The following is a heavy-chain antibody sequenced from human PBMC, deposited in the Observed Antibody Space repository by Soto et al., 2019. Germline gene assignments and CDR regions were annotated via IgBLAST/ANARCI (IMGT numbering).Heavy chain of an antibody. Sequence: QVQLVQSGAEVKKPGASVKVSCKASGYTFTSYGISWVRQAPGQGLEWMGWISAYNGNTNYAQKLQGRVTMTTDTSTSTAYMELRSLRSDDTAVHYCARVIRIAVAGVPVGDYWGQGTLVTVSS. D-gene: IGHD6-19*01. CDR3: ARVIRIAVAGVPVGDY. J-gene: IGHJ4*02. V-gene: IGHV1-18*01. CDR1: GYTFTSYG. CDR2: ISAYNGNT.